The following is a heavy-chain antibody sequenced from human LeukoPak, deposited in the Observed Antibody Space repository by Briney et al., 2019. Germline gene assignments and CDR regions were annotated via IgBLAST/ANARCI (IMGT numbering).Heavy chain of an antibody. V-gene: IGHV4-39*01. J-gene: IGHJ4*02. CDR3: ARHGSYGRLGHFDY. Sequence: SETLSLTCTVSGGSISSSSYYWGWIRQPPGKGLEWIGSIYYSGSTYYNPSLKSRVTISVDTSKNQFSLKLSSVTAADTAVYYCARHGSYGRLGHFDYWGQGTLVTVSS. D-gene: IGHD1-26*01. CDR1: GGSISSSSYY. CDR2: IYYSGST.